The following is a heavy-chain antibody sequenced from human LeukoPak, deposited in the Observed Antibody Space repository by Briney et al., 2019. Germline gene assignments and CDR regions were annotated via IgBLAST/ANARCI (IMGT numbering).Heavy chain of an antibody. V-gene: IGHV3-30*03. CDR2: ISYDGSNK. D-gene: IGHD1-26*01. CDR3: ARSYSGSYQADY. J-gene: IGHJ4*02. CDR1: GFTFSSYG. Sequence: GGSLRLSCAASGFTFSSYGMHWVRQAPGKGLEWVAVISYDGSNKYYADSVKGRFTISRDNSKNTLYLQMNSLRAEDTALYYCARSYSGSYQADYWGQGTLVTVSS.